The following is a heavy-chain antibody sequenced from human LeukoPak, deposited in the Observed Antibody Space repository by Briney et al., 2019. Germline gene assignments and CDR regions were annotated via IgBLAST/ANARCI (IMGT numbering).Heavy chain of an antibody. CDR3: ARDVADPTDIVVVPAAEYSDY. V-gene: IGHV1-18*01. CDR1: GYTFTSYG. Sequence: GASVKVSCKASGYTFTSYGISWVRQAPGQGLEWMGWISAYNGNTNYAQKLQGRVTMTTDTSTSTAYMELRSLRSDDTAVYYCARDVADPTDIVVVPAAEYSDYWGQGTLVTVSS. J-gene: IGHJ4*02. D-gene: IGHD2-2*01. CDR2: ISAYNGNT.